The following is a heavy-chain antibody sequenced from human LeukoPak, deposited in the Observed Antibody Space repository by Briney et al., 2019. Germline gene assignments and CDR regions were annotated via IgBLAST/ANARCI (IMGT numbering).Heavy chain of an antibody. CDR1: GGSISGNY. Sequence: PSETLSLTCTGYGGSISGNYWSWIRQPPGKGLEWIGYIHYSGTTNYNPSLRSRVTISVDTSKKQFSLKLTSVSAADTAVYYCARELKYDRSGYYFDYWGQGTLVTVSS. CDR3: ARELKYDRSGYYFDY. J-gene: IGHJ4*02. CDR2: IHYSGTT. D-gene: IGHD3-22*01. V-gene: IGHV4-59*01.